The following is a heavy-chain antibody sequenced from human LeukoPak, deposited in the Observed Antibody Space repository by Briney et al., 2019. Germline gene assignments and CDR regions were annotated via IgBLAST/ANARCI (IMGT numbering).Heavy chain of an antibody. D-gene: IGHD3-10*01. CDR1: GFTFKTYP. CDR3: TKGRESSA. J-gene: IGHJ5*02. CDR2: ISGTVEILGGDAGT. V-gene: IGHV3-23*01. Sequence: GGSLRLSCAPSGFTFKTYPMRWVRRAPGKGLEWGAGISGTVEILGGDAGTDYADSVKGRFTISRDDPKNILFLQVNSLRPEDTATYYCTKGRESSAWGQGTGGLVSA.